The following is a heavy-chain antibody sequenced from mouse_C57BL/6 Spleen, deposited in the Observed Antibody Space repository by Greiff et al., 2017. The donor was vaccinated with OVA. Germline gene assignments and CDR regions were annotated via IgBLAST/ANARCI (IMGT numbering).Heavy chain of an antibody. V-gene: IGHV1-69*01. Sequence: QVQLQQSGAELVMPGASVKLSCKASGYTFTSYWMHWVKQRPGQGLEWIGEIDPSDSYTNYNQKFKGKSTLTVDKSSSTAYMQLSSLTSEDSAVYYCARNGYYGSSYPFAYWGQGTLVTVSA. CDR3: ARNGYYGSSYPFAY. J-gene: IGHJ3*01. CDR1: GYTFTSYW. D-gene: IGHD1-1*01. CDR2: IDPSDSYT.